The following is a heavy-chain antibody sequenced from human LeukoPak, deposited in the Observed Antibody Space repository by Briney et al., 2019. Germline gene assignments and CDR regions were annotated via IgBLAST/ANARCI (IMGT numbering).Heavy chain of an antibody. CDR3: AKDWNYDILTGYYKAPSYYYGMDV. CDR1: GFTFSSYG. CDR2: ISYDGSNK. J-gene: IGHJ6*02. D-gene: IGHD3-9*01. V-gene: IGHV3-30*18. Sequence: GGSLRLTCAASGFTFSSYGMHWVSQAPGKGLEWVTVISYDGSNKYYADSVKGRFTISRDNSKNTLYLQMNSLRAEDTAVYYCAKDWNYDILTGYYKAPSYYYGMDVWGQGTTVTVSS.